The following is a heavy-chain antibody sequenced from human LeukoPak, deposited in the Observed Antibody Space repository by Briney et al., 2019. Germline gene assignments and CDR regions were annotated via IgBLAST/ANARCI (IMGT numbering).Heavy chain of an antibody. CDR1: GYVFTSYG. CDR3: ARVTRIIMIIVAPGESMDV. D-gene: IGHD3-22*01. Sequence: SVKVSCKASGYVFTSYGISWVRQSPGQGLEWMGWISAYNGNTSYAQKFQGRVNMTTDTSTSTAYMELRSLRSDDTAVYYCARVTRIIMIIVAPGESMDVWGQGTTVTVSS. CDR2: ISAYNGNT. J-gene: IGHJ6*02. V-gene: IGHV1-18*01.